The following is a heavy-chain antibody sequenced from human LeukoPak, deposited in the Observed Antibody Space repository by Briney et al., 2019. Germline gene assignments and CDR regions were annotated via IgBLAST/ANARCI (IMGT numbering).Heavy chain of an antibody. CDR3: ARGGRRITMIVVAKGYFDY. D-gene: IGHD3-22*01. J-gene: IGHJ4*02. V-gene: IGHV4-34*01. CDR1: GGSFSGYY. Sequence: KPSETLSLTCAVYGGSFSGYYWSWIRQPPGKGLEWIGEINHSGSTNYNPSLKSRVTISVDTSKNQFSLELSSVTAADTAVYYCARGGRRITMIVVAKGYFDYWGQGTLVTVSS. CDR2: INHSGST.